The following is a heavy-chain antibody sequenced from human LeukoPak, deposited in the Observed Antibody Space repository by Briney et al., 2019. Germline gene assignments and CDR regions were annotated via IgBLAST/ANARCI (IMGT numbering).Heavy chain of an antibody. CDR1: GGSISSYY. V-gene: IGHV4-4*07. D-gene: IGHD4-17*01. CDR3: AREDSDYGVTYFDY. J-gene: IGHJ4*02. Sequence: SETLSLTCTVSGGSISSYYWSWIRQPAGKGLEWIGRIYNSGSTNYNPSLKSRVTISVDTSKNQFSLKLSSVTAADTAVYYCAREDSDYGVTYFDYWGQGTLVTVSS. CDR2: IYNSGST.